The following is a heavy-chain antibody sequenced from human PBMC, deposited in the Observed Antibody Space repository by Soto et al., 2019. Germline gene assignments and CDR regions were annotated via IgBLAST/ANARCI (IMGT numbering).Heavy chain of an antibody. CDR3: AKLPEQIYDYVSPNGMDV. V-gene: IGHV3-30*18. J-gene: IGHJ6*02. CDR2: ISYDGSNK. D-gene: IGHD3-16*01. Sequence: PGGSLRLSCAASGFTFSSYGMHWVRQAPGKGLEWVAVISYDGSNKYYADSVKGRFTISRDNSKNTLYLQMNSLRAEDTAVYYCAKLPEQIYDYVSPNGMDVWGQGTTVTVSS. CDR1: GFTFSSYG.